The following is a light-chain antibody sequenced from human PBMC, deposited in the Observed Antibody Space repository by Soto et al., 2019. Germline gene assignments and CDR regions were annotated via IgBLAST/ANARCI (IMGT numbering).Light chain of an antibody. CDR2: DNN. CDR3: GAWDSSRSAVV. Sequence: QSVLTQSPSVSAAPGQTVAISCSGSSSSIGSNYYSWYQQHPGTAPKILIYDNNKQPPGSPDRFSGAKTGTSATLGITGLQTGDDADYYCGAWDSSRSAVVFGGGTKLTVL. J-gene: IGLJ2*01. V-gene: IGLV1-51*01. CDR1: SSSIGSNY.